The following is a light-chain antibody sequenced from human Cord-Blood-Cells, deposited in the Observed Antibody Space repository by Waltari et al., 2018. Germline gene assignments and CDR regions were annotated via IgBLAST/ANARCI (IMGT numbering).Light chain of an antibody. Sequence: QSALTQPASVSGSPAQSITLSCTGTSSDVGTSNLVSWYQQHPGKAPKLMIYEGSKRPSGVSNRFSGSKSGNTASLTISGLQAEDEADYYCCSYAGSSTSYVFGTGTKVTVL. J-gene: IGLJ1*01. CDR2: EGS. V-gene: IGLV2-23*01. CDR1: SSDVGTSNL. CDR3: CSYAGSSTSYV.